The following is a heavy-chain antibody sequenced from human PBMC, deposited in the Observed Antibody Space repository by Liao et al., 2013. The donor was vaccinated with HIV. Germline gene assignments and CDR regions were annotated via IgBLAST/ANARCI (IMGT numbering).Heavy chain of an antibody. CDR3: ARALLRWYPPGAFEI. D-gene: IGHD4-23*01. J-gene: IGHJ3*02. Sequence: QVQLQESGPGLVKPSQTLSLTCTVSGGSISSRSYYWNWIRQAAGKGLEWIGRVYISGDTNYNPSLKSRVTMSVDTSKNQFSLNLTSVTAADTAVYYCARALLRWYPPGAFEIWGQGTMVTVSS. CDR2: VYISGDT. V-gene: IGHV4-61*02. CDR1: GGSISSRSYY.